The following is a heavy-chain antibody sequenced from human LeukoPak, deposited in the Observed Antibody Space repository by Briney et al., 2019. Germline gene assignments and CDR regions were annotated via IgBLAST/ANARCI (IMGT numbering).Heavy chain of an antibody. V-gene: IGHV1-2*02. CDR3: ARGPSEYYHLLTGQLSGS. Sequence: ASVKVSCKASGYTFTGYYIHWVRQAPGQGLEWMGWINPHSGGTNYAQKFQGRVTMTRDTSISTAYMELSSLRFDDTAVYYCARGPSEYYHLLTGQLSGSWGQGTLVTISS. CDR2: INPHSGGT. J-gene: IGHJ5*02. D-gene: IGHD3-9*01. CDR1: GYTFTGYY.